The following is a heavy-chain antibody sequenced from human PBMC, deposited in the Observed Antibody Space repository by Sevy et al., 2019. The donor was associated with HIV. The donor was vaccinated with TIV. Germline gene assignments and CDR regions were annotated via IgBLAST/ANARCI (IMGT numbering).Heavy chain of an antibody. CDR1: DFSISSGTNY. J-gene: IGHJ3*01. Sequence: SETLSLTCTVSDFSISSGTNYWGWIRQPPGKGLEWIGSIYYSGSTYDNPSLKSRVTISADTSMNKFYLKLSSVTVADTAVYSCARQRGGWYESDAYDVWGQGTMVTVSS. V-gene: IGHV4-39*01. CDR3: ARQRGGWYESDAYDV. CDR2: IYYSGST. D-gene: IGHD6-19*01.